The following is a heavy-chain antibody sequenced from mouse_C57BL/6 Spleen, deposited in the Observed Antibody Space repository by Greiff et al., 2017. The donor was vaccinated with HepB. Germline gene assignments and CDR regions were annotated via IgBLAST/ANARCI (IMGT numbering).Heavy chain of an antibody. CDR2: INPNNGGT. CDR1: GYTFTDYY. CDR3: ARPGGRVVFDY. V-gene: IGHV1-26*01. Sequence: EVQLQQSGPELVKPGASVKISCKASGYTFTDYYMNWVKQSHGKSLEWIGDINPNNGGTSYNQKFKGKATLTVDKSSSTAYMELRSLTSEDSAVYYCARPGGRVVFDYWGQGTTLTVSS. J-gene: IGHJ2*01. D-gene: IGHD1-1*02.